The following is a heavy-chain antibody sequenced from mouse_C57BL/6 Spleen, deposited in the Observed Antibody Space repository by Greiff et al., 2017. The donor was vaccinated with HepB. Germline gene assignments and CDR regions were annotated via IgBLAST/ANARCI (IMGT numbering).Heavy chain of an antibody. CDR3: ARSGTMVDYWYFDV. D-gene: IGHD2-1*01. CDR2: IYPGDGDT. J-gene: IGHJ1*03. V-gene: IGHV1-80*01. CDR1: GYAFSSYW. Sequence: QVQLQQSGAELVKPGASVKISCKASGYAFSSYWMNWVKQRPGKGLEWIGQIYPGDGDTNYNGKFKGKATLTADKSSSTAYMQLSSLTSEDSAVYFCARSGTMVDYWYFDVWGTGTTVTVSS.